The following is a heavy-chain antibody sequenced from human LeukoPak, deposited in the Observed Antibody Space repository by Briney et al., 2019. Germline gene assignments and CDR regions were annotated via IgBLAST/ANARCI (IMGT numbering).Heavy chain of an antibody. V-gene: IGHV1-2*02. CDR2: LNPYSGGT. CDR3: ATSSGWKSNIDY. D-gene: IGHD6-19*01. CDR1: GSTFNDYY. Sequence: ASVKVSCKTSGSTFNDYYIHWVRQAPGQGLEWMGWLNPYSGGTNYAQKFQGRVTMTRDTSISTAYMELSRLRSDDTAVFYCATSSGWKSNIDYWGQGTLVTVSS. J-gene: IGHJ4*02.